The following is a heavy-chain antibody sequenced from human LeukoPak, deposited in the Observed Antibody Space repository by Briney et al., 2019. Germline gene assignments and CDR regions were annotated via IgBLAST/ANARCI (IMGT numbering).Heavy chain of an antibody. CDR1: GYSISNGYY. CDR2: IYHSGST. Sequence: PSETLSLTCAVSGYSISNGYYWGWIRQPPGKGLEWIGSIYHSGSTYYNPSLKSRVTISVDTSKNQFSLKLSSVTAADTAVYYCARAPNSTVTSQYFFDNWGQGTLVTVSS. J-gene: IGHJ4*02. D-gene: IGHD4-17*01. CDR3: ARAPNSTVTSQYFFDN. V-gene: IGHV4-38-2*01.